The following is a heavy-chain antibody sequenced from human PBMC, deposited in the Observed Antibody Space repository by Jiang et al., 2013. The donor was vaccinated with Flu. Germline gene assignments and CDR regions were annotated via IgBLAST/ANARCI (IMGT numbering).Heavy chain of an antibody. CDR3: ARYNSGSYPENAERAFDI. J-gene: IGHJ3*02. D-gene: IGHD1-26*01. CDR2: T. Sequence: TSYAQKFQGRVTMTRDTSRVTVYMELSSLGSEDTAVYYCARYNSGSYPENAERAFDIWGQGTMVTVSS. V-gene: IGHV1-46*01.